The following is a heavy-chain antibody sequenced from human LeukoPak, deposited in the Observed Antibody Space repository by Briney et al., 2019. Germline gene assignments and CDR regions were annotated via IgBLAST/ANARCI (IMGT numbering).Heavy chain of an antibody. D-gene: IGHD4-17*01. V-gene: IGHV3-23*01. Sequence: GGSLRLSCAASGFSFSTYAMSWVRQAPGKGLEWVSGISGSAGRTYHAESVKGRRTISRDNSKNTLFLQMNSLTAEDTAVYYCAKDLTVTTRGTYAFDIWGPGTMVTVSS. CDR1: GFSFSTYA. CDR2: ISGSAGRT. CDR3: AKDLTVTTRGTYAFDI. J-gene: IGHJ3*02.